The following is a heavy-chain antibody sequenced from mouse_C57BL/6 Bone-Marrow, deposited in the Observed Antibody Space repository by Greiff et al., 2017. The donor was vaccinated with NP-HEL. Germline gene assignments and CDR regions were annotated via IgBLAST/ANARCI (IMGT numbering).Heavy chain of an antibody. J-gene: IGHJ1*03. Sequence: EVKVEESEGGLVQPGSSMKLSCTASGFTFSDYYMAWVRQVPEKGLEWVANINYDGSSTYYLDSLKSRFIISRDNAKNILYLQMSSLKSEDTATYYCARETDYYGSSSWYFDVWGTGTTVTVSS. V-gene: IGHV5-16*01. D-gene: IGHD1-1*01. CDR3: ARETDYYGSSSWYFDV. CDR2: INYDGSST. CDR1: GFTFSDYY.